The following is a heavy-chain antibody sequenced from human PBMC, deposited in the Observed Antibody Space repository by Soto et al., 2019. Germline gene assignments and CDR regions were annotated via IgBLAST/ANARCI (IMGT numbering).Heavy chain of an antibody. CDR2: ISAYNGNT. CDR3: ARDEYSSSQFTDYYYYGMDV. CDR1: GYRFTSYG. J-gene: IGHJ6*02. V-gene: IGHV1-18*01. Sequence: GASVKVSCKASGYRFTSYGISWVRQAPGQGLEWMGWISAYNGNTNYAQKLQGRVTMTTDTSTSTACMELSSLRSEDTAVYYCARDEYSSSQFTDYYYYGMDVWGQGTTVTVSS. D-gene: IGHD6-6*01.